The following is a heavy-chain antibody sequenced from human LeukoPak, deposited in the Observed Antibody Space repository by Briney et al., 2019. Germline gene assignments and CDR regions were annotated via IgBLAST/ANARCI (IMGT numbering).Heavy chain of an antibody. Sequence: PSETLSLTCAVSGFSISSGYFWAWIRQSPGKGLGWIGSIFHNGITYYNPSLKSRITISVDTSKNQFSLRLSSVTAADTAVYYCARGRSSSSWSLVDYWGQGTLVTVSS. D-gene: IGHD2-2*01. CDR2: IFHNGIT. J-gene: IGHJ4*02. V-gene: IGHV4-38-2*01. CDR3: ARGRSSSSWSLVDY. CDR1: GFSISSGYF.